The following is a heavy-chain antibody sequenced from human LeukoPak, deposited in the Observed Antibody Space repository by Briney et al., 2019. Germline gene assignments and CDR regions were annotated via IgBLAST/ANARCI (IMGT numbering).Heavy chain of an antibody. Sequence: LTGGSLRLSCAASGLTFSNYAMSWVRQAPGKGLEWVSAISGTGGNTYYADSVKGRFTISRDNSRHTPYLQMNSLRAEDTAVYYCAKDTRALLRLGYFDCWGQGTLVTVSS. V-gene: IGHV3-23*01. D-gene: IGHD1-26*01. CDR2: ISGTGGNT. J-gene: IGHJ4*02. CDR3: AKDTRALLRLGYFDC. CDR1: GLTFSNYA.